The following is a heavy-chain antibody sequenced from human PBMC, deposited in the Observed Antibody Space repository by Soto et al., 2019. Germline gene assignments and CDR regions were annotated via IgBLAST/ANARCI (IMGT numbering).Heavy chain of an antibody. CDR3: ARAYGSSWYYFDY. D-gene: IGHD6-13*01. V-gene: IGHV1-8*01. J-gene: IGHJ4*02. CDR2: TNPNSGNT. Sequence: GAAGKVSWKGCGNSFARYDIKWGGQATGQGLEWMGWTNPNSGNTGYAQKFQGRVTMTRNTSISTAYMELSSLRSEDTAVYYCARAYGSSWYYFDYWGQGTLVTVSS. CDR1: GNSFARYD.